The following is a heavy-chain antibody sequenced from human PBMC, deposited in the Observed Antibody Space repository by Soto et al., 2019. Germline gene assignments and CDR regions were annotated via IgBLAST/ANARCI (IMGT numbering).Heavy chain of an antibody. CDR2: MLPMSGRP. Sequence: QVQLVQSGAEVKTPGSSVKVSCKASGGNFNSFSIDWVPQAPGQGLGWMGGMLPMSGRPNYAQRFQGRVTISADKSTNTVYMEVNSLTYEGTAVYYCTRRGRQSANWFDPWGQGTLVTVSS. V-gene: IGHV1-69*06. CDR1: GGNFNSFS. J-gene: IGHJ5*02. CDR3: TRRGRQSANWFDP.